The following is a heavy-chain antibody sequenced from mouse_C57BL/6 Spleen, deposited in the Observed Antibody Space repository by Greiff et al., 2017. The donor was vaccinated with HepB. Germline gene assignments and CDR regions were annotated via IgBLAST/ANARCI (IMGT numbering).Heavy chain of an antibody. D-gene: IGHD6-1*01. Sequence: VQLKESGPGLVKPSQSLSLTCSVTGYSITSGYYWNWIRQFPGNKLEWMGYISYDGSNNYNPSLKNRISITRDTSKNQFFLKLNSVTTEDTATYYCARAPPRYYFDYWGQGTTLTVSS. CDR1: GYSITSGYY. CDR3: ARAPPRYYFDY. V-gene: IGHV3-6*01. CDR2: ISYDGSN. J-gene: IGHJ2*01.